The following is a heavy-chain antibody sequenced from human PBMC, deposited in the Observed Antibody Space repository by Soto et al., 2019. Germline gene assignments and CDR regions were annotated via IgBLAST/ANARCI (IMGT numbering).Heavy chain of an antibody. D-gene: IGHD3-22*01. Sequence: GASVKVSCKASGYTFTSYAMHWVRQAPGQRLEWMGWINAGNGNTKYSQKFQGRVTITRDTSASTAYMELTSLRSEDTAVYYCARSSGYYYVADWGQGTLVTVSS. CDR1: GYTFTSYA. V-gene: IGHV1-3*01. CDR2: INAGNGNT. CDR3: ARSSGYYYVAD. J-gene: IGHJ4*02.